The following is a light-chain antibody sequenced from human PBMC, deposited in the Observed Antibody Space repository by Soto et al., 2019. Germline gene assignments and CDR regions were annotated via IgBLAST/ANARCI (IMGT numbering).Light chain of an antibody. J-gene: IGKJ1*01. CDR2: GAS. V-gene: IGKV3D-15*01. Sequence: EIVLTQSPGTLSLSPGERATLSCRASQSVSSYLAWYQQKPGQAPRLLIYGASSRATGIPDRFSGSGSETEFTLTISGLQSEDSGVYYCLQHYSWPWTFGQGTKVDIK. CDR1: QSVSSY. CDR3: LQHYSWPWT.